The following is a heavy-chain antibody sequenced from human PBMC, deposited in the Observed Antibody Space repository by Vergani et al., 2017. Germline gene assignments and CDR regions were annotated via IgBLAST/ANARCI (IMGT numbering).Heavy chain of an antibody. CDR2: ISYDGSNK. CDR3: AKDFAARRPQGTNFDY. Sequence: QVQLQESGPGLVKPSQTLSLTCTVSGGSISSGGYYWSWIRQHPGKGLEWVAVISYDGSNKYYADSVKGRFTISRDNSKNTLYLQMNSLRAEDTAVYYCAKDFAARRPQGTNFDYWGQGTLVTVSS. J-gene: IGHJ4*02. CDR1: GGSISSGG. D-gene: IGHD6-6*01. V-gene: IGHV3-30*18.